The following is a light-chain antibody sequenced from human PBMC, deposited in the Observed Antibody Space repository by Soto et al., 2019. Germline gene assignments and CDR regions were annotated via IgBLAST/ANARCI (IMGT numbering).Light chain of an antibody. V-gene: IGLV2-14*03. Sequence: QSALTQPASVSGSPGQSITISCTGTSSDVGGYTYVSWYQQHPGKAPKLMIYDVSNRHSGVSNRFSGSKSGNTASLTISGLQAEDEADYYCSSYTSSSTYVFGTGTKLTVL. CDR2: DVS. CDR3: SSYTSSSTYV. J-gene: IGLJ1*01. CDR1: SSDVGGYTY.